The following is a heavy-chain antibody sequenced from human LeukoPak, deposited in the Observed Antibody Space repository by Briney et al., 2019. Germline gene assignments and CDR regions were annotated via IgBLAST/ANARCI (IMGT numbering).Heavy chain of an antibody. D-gene: IGHD3-22*01. CDR2: LSGSGGST. CDR3: AKDSQYYDSSGYSDY. V-gene: IGHV3-23*01. CDR1: GFTFSSYA. Sequence: GGSLRLSCAASGFTFSSYAMSWVRQAPAKGLECVSALSGSGGSTYYADSVKGRFTISRDNSKNTLYLQMNSLRAEDTAVYYCAKDSQYYDSSGYSDYWGQGTLVTVSS. J-gene: IGHJ4*02.